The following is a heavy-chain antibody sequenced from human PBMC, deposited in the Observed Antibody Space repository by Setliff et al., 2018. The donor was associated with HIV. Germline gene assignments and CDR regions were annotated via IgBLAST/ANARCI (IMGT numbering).Heavy chain of an antibody. CDR3: ASQVTGYHDFWSGYLGYFDY. Sequence: SETLSLTCSVSGGSISSNIYFWGWIRQPPGKGLEWLGSIYYSGSAYYNSSLRSRLTISVDTSKNQFSLKLKSVTAAVTAVYYCASQVTGYHDFWSGYLGYFDYWGQGPLVTVSS. CDR2: IYYSGSA. CDR1: GGSISSNIYF. V-gene: IGHV4-39*01. D-gene: IGHD3-3*01. J-gene: IGHJ4*02.